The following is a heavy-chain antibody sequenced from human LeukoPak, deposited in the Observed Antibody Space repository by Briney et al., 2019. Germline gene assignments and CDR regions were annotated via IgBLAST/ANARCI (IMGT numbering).Heavy chain of an antibody. D-gene: IGHD4-17*01. J-gene: IGHJ1*01. CDR1: GFTFSSYS. CDR2: ISGSGGST. V-gene: IGHV3-23*01. Sequence: PGGSLRLSCAASGFTFSSYSMSWVRQAPGKGLEWVSAISGSGGSTYYADSVKGRFTISRDNSKNTLYLQMNSLRAEDTAVYYCAKDEVSYGDYDAEYFQHWGQGTLVTVSS. CDR3: AKDEVSYGDYDAEYFQH.